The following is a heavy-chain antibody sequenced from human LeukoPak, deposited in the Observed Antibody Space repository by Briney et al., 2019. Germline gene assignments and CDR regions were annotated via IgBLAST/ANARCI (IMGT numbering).Heavy chain of an antibody. CDR3: AILRGGNYYYGMDV. Sequence: GESLKISCRGSESSFSAYWIGWVRQMPGKGLEWMGIIYPDDSDTRYSPSFQGQVTISVDKSISTAYLQWSSLKASDTAMYYCAILRGGNYYYGMDVWGQGTTVTVSS. CDR1: ESSFSAYW. V-gene: IGHV5-51*01. J-gene: IGHJ6*02. CDR2: IYPDDSDT. D-gene: IGHD3-16*01.